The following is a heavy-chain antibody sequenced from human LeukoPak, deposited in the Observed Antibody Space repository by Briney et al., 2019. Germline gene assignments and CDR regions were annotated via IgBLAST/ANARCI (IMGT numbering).Heavy chain of an antibody. CDR3: TRVFCSSPSCYDY. CDR1: GFTFSSYG. CDR2: IWFDARNE. J-gene: IGHJ4*02. D-gene: IGHD2-2*01. Sequence: GGSLRLSCAASGFTFSSYGMHWVRQAPGKGLEWVAGIWFDARNEHYADSVKGRFTISRDNSKNALYLQMDSLRADDTAVYYCTRVFCSSPSCYDYWGQGTLVTVSS. V-gene: IGHV3-33*01.